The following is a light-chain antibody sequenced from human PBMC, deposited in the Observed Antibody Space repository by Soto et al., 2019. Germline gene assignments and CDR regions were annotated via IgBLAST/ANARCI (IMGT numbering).Light chain of an antibody. CDR1: QGISSY. Sequence: DIQLTQSPSFLSASVGDRVTITCRASQGISSYLAWYQQKPGKAPKLLIYAASTLQSGVPSRFSGSRSGTDFTLTVSSLQTEDSATYYCQQHNSYPLTFGGGTKVEI. J-gene: IGKJ4*01. V-gene: IGKV1-9*01. CDR3: QQHNSYPLT. CDR2: AAS.